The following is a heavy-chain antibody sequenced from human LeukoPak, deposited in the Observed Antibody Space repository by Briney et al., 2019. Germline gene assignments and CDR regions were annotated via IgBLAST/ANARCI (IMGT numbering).Heavy chain of an antibody. D-gene: IGHD6-19*01. CDR2: IIPIFGTA. Sequence: SVNLSCKSSGGTFSSCANSWGRHPQAQGLEWMGGIIPIFGTANYAQTFQGRVPITTDESTSTCYMELSRLRSEDTAVYYCASGTWYSNGYYFDYWGQGTLVTVSS. J-gene: IGHJ4*01. CDR1: GGTFSSCA. CDR3: ASGTWYSNGYYFDY. V-gene: IGHV1-69*05.